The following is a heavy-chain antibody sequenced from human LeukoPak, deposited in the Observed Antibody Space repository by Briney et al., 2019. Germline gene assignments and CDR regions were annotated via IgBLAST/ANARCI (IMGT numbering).Heavy chain of an antibody. CDR1: GFTFSSYG. D-gene: IGHD3-22*01. V-gene: IGHV3-33*01. Sequence: GGSLRLSCAASGFTFSSYGMHWVRQAPGKGLEWVAVIWYDGSNKYYADSVKGRFTISRDNSKNTLYLQMNSLRAEDTAVYYCARYHYYDSSGGFDYWGQGTLVTVSS. CDR3: ARYHYYDSSGGFDY. J-gene: IGHJ4*02. CDR2: IWYDGSNK.